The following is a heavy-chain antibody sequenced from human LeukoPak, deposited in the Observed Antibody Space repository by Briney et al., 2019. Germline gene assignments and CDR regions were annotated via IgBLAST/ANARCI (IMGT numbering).Heavy chain of an antibody. CDR3: ARVRGYSGYDGVMDV. Sequence: SKTLSLTCTVSGGSISSSSYYWGWIRQPPGKGLEWIGSMYYSGSTYYNPSLRSRVTISVDTYKNHFSLKVSSVTAADTAVYYCARVRGYSGYDGVMDVWGQGTTVTVFS. D-gene: IGHD5-12*01. V-gene: IGHV4-39*07. CDR2: MYYSGST. J-gene: IGHJ6*02. CDR1: GGSISSSSYY.